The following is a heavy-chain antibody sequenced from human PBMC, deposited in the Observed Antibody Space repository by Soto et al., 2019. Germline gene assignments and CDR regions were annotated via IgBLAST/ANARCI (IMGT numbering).Heavy chain of an antibody. CDR2: IYSDGST. CDR3: ARVEYAVTTGGAFEI. CDR1: GFTVSRNY. V-gene: IGHV3-53*01. J-gene: IGHJ3*02. D-gene: IGHD4-17*01. Sequence: GGSLRLSCAASGFTVSRNYMSWVRQAPGKGLDWVSVIYSDGSTYYADSVKGRFTISRDNSKNTLYLQMNSLRAEDTAVYYCARVEYAVTTGGAFEILCQGNKVTVSS.